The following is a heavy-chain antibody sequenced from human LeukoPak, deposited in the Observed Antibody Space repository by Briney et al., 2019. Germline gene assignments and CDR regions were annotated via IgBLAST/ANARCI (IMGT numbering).Heavy chain of an antibody. V-gene: IGHV3-74*01. CDR3: ATKQWLAPPPDS. CDR1: GFTFIKYW. Sequence: GGSLRLSCAASGFTFIKYWMLWVRQAPGKGLESVSRINTDGTVTTYADSVKGRFTVSRDNADNTMFLQMNSVRDEDTAVYYCATKQWLAPPPDSWGQGTPVTVSS. J-gene: IGHJ4*02. CDR2: INTDGTVT. D-gene: IGHD6-19*01.